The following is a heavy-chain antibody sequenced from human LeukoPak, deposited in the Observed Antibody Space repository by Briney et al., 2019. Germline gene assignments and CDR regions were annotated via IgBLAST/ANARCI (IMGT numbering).Heavy chain of an antibody. D-gene: IGHD1-26*01. V-gene: IGHV3-48*03. Sequence: GGSLRLSCAASGFTFSSYEMNWVRQAPGKGLEWVSYISSSSSTIYYADSVKGRFTISRDNAKNSLYLQMNSLRAEDTAVYYCARGNSGSYGYWGQGTLVTVSS. J-gene: IGHJ4*02. CDR1: GFTFSSYE. CDR2: ISSSSSTI. CDR3: ARGNSGSYGY.